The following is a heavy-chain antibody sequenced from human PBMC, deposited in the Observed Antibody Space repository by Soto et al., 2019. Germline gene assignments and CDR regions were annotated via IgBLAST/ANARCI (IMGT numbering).Heavy chain of an antibody. D-gene: IGHD6-6*01. V-gene: IGHV4-59*08. CDR3: ARLDASSSADLDY. CDR2: IYYSGST. CDR1: GGSISSYY. Sequence: SETLSLTCTVSGGSISSYYWSWIRQPPGKGLEWIGYIYYSGSTNYNPSLKSRVTISVDTSKNQFSLKLSSVTAADTAVYYCARLDASSSADLDYWGQGTLVTVSS. J-gene: IGHJ4*02.